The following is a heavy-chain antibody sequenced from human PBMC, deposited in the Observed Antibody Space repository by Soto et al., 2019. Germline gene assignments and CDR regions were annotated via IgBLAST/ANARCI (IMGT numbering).Heavy chain of an antibody. CDR1: GGSISSYY. V-gene: IGHV4-59*01. CDR2: IYYSGST. D-gene: IGHD3-3*01. J-gene: IGHJ6*03. CDR3: ARVKYYDFWSTYYYYYMDV. Sequence: SETLSLTCTVSGGSISSYYWSWIRQPPGKGLEWIGYIYYSGSTNYNPSLKSRVTISVDTSKNQFSLKLSSVTAADTAVYYCARVKYYDFWSTYYYYYMDVWGKGTTVTVSS.